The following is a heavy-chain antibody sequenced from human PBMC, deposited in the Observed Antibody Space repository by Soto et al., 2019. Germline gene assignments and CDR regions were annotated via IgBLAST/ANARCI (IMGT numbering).Heavy chain of an antibody. D-gene: IGHD3-9*01. Sequence: SETLSLTCSVSGGSITSSSYYWGWIRQPPGEGLEWIAAIYYSGSIYHNPSLKGRVTMSIDTSKKQFSLKMSSVTAADTAVYYCARLLHDNRGYYYFDYWGRGTLVTVSS. J-gene: IGHJ4*02. V-gene: IGHV4-39*01. CDR2: IYYSGSI. CDR1: GGSITSSSYY. CDR3: ARLLHDNRGYYYFDY.